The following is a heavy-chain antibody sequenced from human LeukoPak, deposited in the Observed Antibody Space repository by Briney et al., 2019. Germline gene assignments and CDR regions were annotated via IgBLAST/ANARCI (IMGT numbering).Heavy chain of an antibody. Sequence: SETLSLTCTVSGGSISSSSYYWGWIRQPPGKGLEWIGGIYYSGSTYYNPSLKSRVTISVDTSKNQFSLKLSSVTAADTAVYYCARDMVRGIDPWGQGTLVTVSS. CDR1: GGSISSSSYY. CDR3: ARDMVRGIDP. D-gene: IGHD3-10*01. V-gene: IGHV4-39*07. CDR2: IYYSGST. J-gene: IGHJ5*02.